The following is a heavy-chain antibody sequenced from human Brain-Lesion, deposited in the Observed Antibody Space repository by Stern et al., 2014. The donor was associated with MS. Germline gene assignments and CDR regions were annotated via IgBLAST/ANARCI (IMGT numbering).Heavy chain of an antibody. CDR2: IHPKSGGT. J-gene: IGHJ6*02. Sequence: QVQLVESGGEVNKPGASGKVSCTTSGYIFTGYYIHWVRQAPGKGLEGMAWIHPKSGGTNYAEKVQGRVTMSRDTSISTAYVELSSLTSDDTAVYYCARDQRGITIFGVVTDYYYLGMDVWGQGTTVTVSS. V-gene: IGHV1-2*02. CDR3: ARDQRGITIFGVVTDYYYLGMDV. CDR1: GYIFTGYY. D-gene: IGHD3-3*01.